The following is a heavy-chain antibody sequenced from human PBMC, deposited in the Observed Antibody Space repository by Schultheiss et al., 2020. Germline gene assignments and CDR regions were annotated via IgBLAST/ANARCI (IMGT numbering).Heavy chain of an antibody. CDR3: ARDLEKRPTSIQPILDY. D-gene: IGHD5-18*01. V-gene: IGHV1-69*05. CDR1: GGTFSSYA. J-gene: IGHJ4*02. Sequence: SVKVSCKASGGTFSSYAISWVRQAPGQGLEWMGGIIPIFGTANYAQKFQGRVTMTRNTSISTAYMELNSLRAEDTAVYYCARDLEKRPTSIQPILDYWGQGTLVTVSS. CDR2: IIPIFGTA.